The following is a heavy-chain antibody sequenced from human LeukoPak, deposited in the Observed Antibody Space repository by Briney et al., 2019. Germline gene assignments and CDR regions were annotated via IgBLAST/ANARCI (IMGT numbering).Heavy chain of an antibody. Sequence: PSETLSLTCAVYGGSFSGYYWSWIRQPPGKGLEWIGEINHSGSTNYNPSLKSRVTISVDTSKNQFSLKLRSVTAADTAVYYCVREAATDYYDSSGYYRQTEVFDAWGQGTMVTVSS. D-gene: IGHD3-22*01. CDR2: INHSGST. CDR1: GGSFSGYY. CDR3: VREAATDYYDSSGYYRQTEVFDA. V-gene: IGHV4-34*01. J-gene: IGHJ3*01.